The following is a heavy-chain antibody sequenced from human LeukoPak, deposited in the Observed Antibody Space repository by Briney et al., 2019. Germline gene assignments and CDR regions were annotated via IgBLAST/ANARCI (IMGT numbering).Heavy chain of an antibody. CDR2: IYYSGST. Sequence: SETLSLTCTVSGGSISSYYWSWIRQPPGKGLEWIGYIYYSGSTNYNPSLKSRVTISVDTSNNQFSLKLSSVTAADTAVYYCARHLEAATMDYWGQGTLVTVSS. CDR1: GGSISSYY. J-gene: IGHJ4*02. D-gene: IGHD2-15*01. CDR3: ARHLEAATMDY. V-gene: IGHV4-59*08.